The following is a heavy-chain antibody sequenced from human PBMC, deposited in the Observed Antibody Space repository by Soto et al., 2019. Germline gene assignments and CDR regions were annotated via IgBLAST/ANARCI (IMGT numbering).Heavy chain of an antibody. Sequence: SVKVSCKASRGTFISYTISWVRQAPGQGLEWMGRIIPILGIANYAQKFQGRVTITADKSTSTAYMELSSLRSEDTAVYYCARGDYSNYDFDYWGQGTLVTVSS. J-gene: IGHJ4*02. CDR1: RGTFISYT. V-gene: IGHV1-69*02. CDR2: IIPILGIA. D-gene: IGHD4-4*01. CDR3: ARGDYSNYDFDY.